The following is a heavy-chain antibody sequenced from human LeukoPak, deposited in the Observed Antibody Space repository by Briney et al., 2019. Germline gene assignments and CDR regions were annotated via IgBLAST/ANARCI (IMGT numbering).Heavy chain of an antibody. D-gene: IGHD4-23*01. CDR1: GFTFSSYG. Sequence: GGSLRLSCAASGFTFSSYGMHWVRQAPGKGLEWVAVIWYDGSNKYYADSVKGRFTISRDNSKNTLYLQMNSLRAEDTAVYYCARSPIFRPGGPDAFDIWGQGTMVTVSS. CDR2: IWYDGSNK. J-gene: IGHJ3*02. CDR3: ARSPIFRPGGPDAFDI. V-gene: IGHV3-33*01.